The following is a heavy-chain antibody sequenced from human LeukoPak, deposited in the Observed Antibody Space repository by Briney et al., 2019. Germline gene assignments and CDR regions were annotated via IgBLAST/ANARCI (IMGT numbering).Heavy chain of an antibody. Sequence: GGSLRLSCAASGFTVSSNDMSWVRQAPGKGLEWVSVIYSGGSPYYADSVKGRFTISRDNSKNTLFLQMNSLRAEDTAVYYCAKNRLYCSSTSCHNWFDPWGQGTLVTVSS. V-gene: IGHV3-53*01. CDR1: GFTVSSND. J-gene: IGHJ5*02. CDR2: IYSGGSP. D-gene: IGHD2-2*01. CDR3: AKNRLYCSSTSCHNWFDP.